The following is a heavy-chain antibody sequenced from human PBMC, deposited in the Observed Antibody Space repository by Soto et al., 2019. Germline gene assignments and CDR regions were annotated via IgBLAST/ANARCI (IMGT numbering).Heavy chain of an antibody. CDR2: ISSSGSTI. Sequence: PGGSLRLSCAASGFTFSDYYMSWIRQAPGKGLEWISHISSSGSTIYYADSVKGRFTISRDNAKNSLYLQMNSLRAEDTAVYYCAKDHTYRIVGATYLDYWGQGTLVTVSS. CDR3: AKDHTYRIVGATYLDY. D-gene: IGHD1-26*01. J-gene: IGHJ4*02. CDR1: GFTFSDYY. V-gene: IGHV3-11*01.